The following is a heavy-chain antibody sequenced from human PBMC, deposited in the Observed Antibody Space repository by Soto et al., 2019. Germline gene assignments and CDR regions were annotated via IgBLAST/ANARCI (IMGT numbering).Heavy chain of an antibody. J-gene: IGHJ3*01. CDR2: ISGSGVNT. V-gene: IGHV3-23*01. D-gene: IGHD3-10*01. CDR1: GFTFSSYA. CDR3: AKAFVRNYYASGFDAFDV. Sequence: GGSLRLSCAASGFTFSSYAMSWVRQAPGKGLEWVSIISGSGVNTYYADSVKGRFTISRDNSKNTLYLQMNSLRAEDTAIYYCAKAFVRNYYASGFDAFDVWGQGTMVTVS.